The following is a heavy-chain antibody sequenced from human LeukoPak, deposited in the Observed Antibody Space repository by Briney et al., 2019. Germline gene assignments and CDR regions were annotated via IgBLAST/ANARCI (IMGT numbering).Heavy chain of an antibody. CDR1: GYPFSAHF. J-gene: IGHJ4*02. CDR3: VRGTPTPGMDY. V-gene: IGHV7-4-1*02. D-gene: IGHD3-10*01. CDR2: IDTTTGNP. Sequence: ASVKVSCKASGYPFSAHFLNWVRQAPGQGLEWMGNIDTTTGNPRYAQDFTGRFVFFLDTSVSTAYLQITSLKADDTAAHYCVRGTPTPGMDYWGQGTQVTVSS.